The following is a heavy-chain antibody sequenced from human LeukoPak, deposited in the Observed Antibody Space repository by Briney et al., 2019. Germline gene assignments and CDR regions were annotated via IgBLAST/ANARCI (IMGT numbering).Heavy chain of an antibody. CDR1: GGSISSSSYY. D-gene: IGHD3-22*01. V-gene: IGHV4-39*07. CDR2: IYYSGSI. J-gene: IGHJ5*02. CDR3: ARDSLDSSGYYRNNWFDP. Sequence: SETLSLTCTVSGGSISSSSYYWGWIRQPPGKGLEWIGSIYYSGSIYYNPSLKSRVTISVDTSKNQFSLKLSSVTAADTAVYYCARDSLDSSGYYRNNWFDPWGQGTLVTVSS.